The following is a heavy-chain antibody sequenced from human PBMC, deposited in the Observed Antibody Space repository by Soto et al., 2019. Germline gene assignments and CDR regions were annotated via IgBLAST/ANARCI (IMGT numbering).Heavy chain of an antibody. Sequence: SETLSLTCTVSGGSISSSSYYWGWIRQPPGKGLEWIGSIYYSGSTYYNPSLKSRVTISVDTSKNQFSLKLSSVTAADTAVYYCARATRVVTPDWFDPWGQGTLVTVSS. D-gene: IGHD2-21*02. CDR1: GGSISSSSYY. CDR2: IYYSGST. CDR3: ARATRVVTPDWFDP. V-gene: IGHV4-39*07. J-gene: IGHJ5*02.